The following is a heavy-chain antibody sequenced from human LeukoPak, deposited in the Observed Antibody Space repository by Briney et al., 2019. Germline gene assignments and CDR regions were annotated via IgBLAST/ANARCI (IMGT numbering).Heavy chain of an antibody. CDR1: GYTFTGYY. Sequence: GASVKVSCKASGYTFTGYYMHWVRQAPGQGLEWMGWINPNSGGTNYAQKFQGRVTITADKSTSTAYMELSSLRSEDTAVYYCARSSYGSGSYWGQGTLVTVSS. D-gene: IGHD3-10*01. V-gene: IGHV1-2*02. CDR2: INPNSGGT. J-gene: IGHJ4*02. CDR3: ARSSYGSGSY.